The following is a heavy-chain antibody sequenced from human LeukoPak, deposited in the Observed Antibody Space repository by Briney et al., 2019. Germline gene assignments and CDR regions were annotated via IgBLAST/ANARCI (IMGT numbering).Heavy chain of an antibody. CDR1: GFTFSDHF. D-gene: IGHD3-16*01. CDR2: TSNKPNSYIT. CDR3: ASIRWTFGY. J-gene: IGHJ4*02. V-gene: IGHV3-72*01. Sequence: PGGALILSCAASGFTFSDHFLDWVRQAPGKGLEWVGRTSNKPNSYITEYAASVKDRFTISRDDSKNSLYLQMSSLKTDDTAMYYCASIRWTFGYWGQGTLVTVSS.